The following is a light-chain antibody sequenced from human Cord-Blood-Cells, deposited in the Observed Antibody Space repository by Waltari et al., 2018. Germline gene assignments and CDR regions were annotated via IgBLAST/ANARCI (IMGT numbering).Light chain of an antibody. CDR2: WAS. J-gene: IGKJ2*01. V-gene: IGKV4-1*01. Sequence: DIVMTQTLDSPAVSLGETATIHCKSSQSVLYSSNNKNYLAWYQQKRRQPPKLRIYWASTREAGVPDRFSGSGSGTDFTLTISSLHAEDVAVYYCQQYYSTHTFGQGTKLEIK. CDR1: QSVLYSSNNKNY. CDR3: QQYYSTHT.